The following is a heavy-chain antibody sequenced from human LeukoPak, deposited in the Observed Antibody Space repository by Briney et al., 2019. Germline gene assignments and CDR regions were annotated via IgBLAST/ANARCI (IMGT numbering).Heavy chain of an antibody. Sequence: ASVKVSCKASGGTFSSYAISWVRQAPGQGLGWMGRIIPILGIANYAQKFQGRVTITADKSTSTAYMELSSLRSEDTAVYYCARAPYGDYVLAYYYYGMDVWGQGTTVTVSS. CDR2: IIPILGIA. D-gene: IGHD4-17*01. CDR3: ARAPYGDYVLAYYYYGMDV. J-gene: IGHJ6*02. CDR1: GGTFSSYA. V-gene: IGHV1-69*04.